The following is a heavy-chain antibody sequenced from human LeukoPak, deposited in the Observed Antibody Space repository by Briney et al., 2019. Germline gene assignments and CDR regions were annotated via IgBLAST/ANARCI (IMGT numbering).Heavy chain of an antibody. CDR2: VNPNSGYT. D-gene: IGHD3-22*01. Sequence: ASVKVSCKASGYSFTNFGITWVRQATGQGPEWMGWVNPNSGYTAYAQKFQGRVTITADKSTSTAYMELSSLRSEDTAVYYCAREKPVLNYYDSSGYYDYWGQGTLVTVSS. CDR1: GYSFTNFG. V-gene: IGHV1-8*01. J-gene: IGHJ4*02. CDR3: AREKPVLNYYDSSGYYDY.